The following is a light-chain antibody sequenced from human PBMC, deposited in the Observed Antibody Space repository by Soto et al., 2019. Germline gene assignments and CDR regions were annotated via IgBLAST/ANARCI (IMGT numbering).Light chain of an antibody. CDR1: QTVYNW. CDR3: QQYSSYSPYT. J-gene: IGKJ2*01. CDR2: EAS. Sequence: DIQMTQSPSTLSASVGDRVTITCRASQTVYNWLAWYQQKPGKAPKLLIYEASTLQSGVPSRFSGSGSGTEFTLAISRLQPDDFVIYYCQQYSSYSPYTFGQGTKVDIK. V-gene: IGKV1-5*03.